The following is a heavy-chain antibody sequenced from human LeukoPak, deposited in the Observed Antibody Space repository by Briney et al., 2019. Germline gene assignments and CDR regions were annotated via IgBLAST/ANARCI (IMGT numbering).Heavy chain of an antibody. V-gene: IGHV3-48*04. CDR1: GFTFISYS. Sequence: PGGSLRLSCAASGFTFISYSMNWVRQAPGKGLEWVSYISNSSSTIYYADSVKGRFTISRDNAKNSLYLQMNSLRAEDTAVYYCARDRVAFYYYGMDVWGQGTTVTVSS. CDR3: ARDRVAFYYYGMDV. CDR2: ISNSSSTI. J-gene: IGHJ6*02. D-gene: IGHD3-10*01.